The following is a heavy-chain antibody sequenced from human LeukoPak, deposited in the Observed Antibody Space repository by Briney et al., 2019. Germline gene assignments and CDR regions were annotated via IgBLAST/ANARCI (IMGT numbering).Heavy chain of an antibody. D-gene: IGHD2-21*02. Sequence: SETLSLTCTVSGGSISSYYWSWIRQPAGKGLEWIGRIFTSGSTNYNPSLKSRVTISVDKSKNHFSLKLSSVTAADTAVYYCARDTAIKQNYYYYYMDVWGKGTTVTVSS. CDR2: IFTSGST. CDR1: GGSISSYY. V-gene: IGHV4-4*07. J-gene: IGHJ6*03. CDR3: ARDTAIKQNYYYYYMDV.